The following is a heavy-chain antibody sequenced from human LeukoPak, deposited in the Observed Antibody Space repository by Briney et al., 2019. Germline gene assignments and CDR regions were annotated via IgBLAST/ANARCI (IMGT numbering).Heavy chain of an antibody. D-gene: IGHD2-15*01. CDR1: GGSFSGYY. J-gene: IGHJ6*03. CDR2: INHSGST. V-gene: IGHV4-34*01. CDR3: ARHVGGYCSGGSCYFSRYYYYYMDV. Sequence: SETLSLTCAVYGGSFSGYYWSWIRQPPGRGLEWIGEINHSGSTNYNPSLKSRVTISVDTSKNQFSLKLSSVTAADTAVYYCARHVGGYCSGGSCYFSRYYYYYMDVWGKGTTVTISS.